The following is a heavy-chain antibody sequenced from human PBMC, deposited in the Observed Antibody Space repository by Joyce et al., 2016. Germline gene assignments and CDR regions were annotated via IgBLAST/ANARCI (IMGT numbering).Heavy chain of an antibody. CDR3: ARRGGTVTTTGFYWYFDL. Sequence: EVQLVQSGAEVKKPGESLRISCKGSGKIFSSYWISWVRQMPGKGLEWRRTGDPSDSETTYRPSSQGRVTIAEGKGITPAYVQWSSLEASDTAIYFCARRGGTVTTTGFYWYFDLWGRGTLVTVSS. J-gene: IGHJ2*01. CDR1: GKIFSSYW. V-gene: IGHV5-10-1*01. CDR2: GDPSDSET. D-gene: IGHD4-11*01.